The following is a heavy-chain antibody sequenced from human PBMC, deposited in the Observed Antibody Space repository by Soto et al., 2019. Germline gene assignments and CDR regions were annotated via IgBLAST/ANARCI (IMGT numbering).Heavy chain of an antibody. V-gene: IGHV4-30-2*01. Sequence: QLQLQESGAGLVKPSQTLSLTCAVSGGSISSGGFSWSWIRQPPGKGLEWIGYVFPSGSTYYNPSLQSRVTISADTSKSKFYMNMSSVAAADTAVYYCAREAGRGSPDWYFNLWGRGTPVTVSS. D-gene: IGHD3-16*01. J-gene: IGHJ2*01. CDR1: GGSISSGGFS. CDR3: AREAGRGSPDWYFNL. CDR2: VFPSGST.